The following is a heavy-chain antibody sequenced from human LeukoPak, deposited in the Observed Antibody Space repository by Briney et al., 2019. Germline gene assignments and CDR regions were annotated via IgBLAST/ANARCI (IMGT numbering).Heavy chain of an antibody. V-gene: IGHV3-23*01. D-gene: IGHD5-12*01. Sequence: PGGSLRLSCAASGFTLRSYDMSWVRQAPGKGLGWVAATSGSGVNSYYADSVRGRFTISRDNSQNTLYLQMDSLRAEDTALYYCAKEYSGYDFDYWGQGTLVTVSS. J-gene: IGHJ4*02. CDR1: GFTLRSYD. CDR3: AKEYSGYDFDY. CDR2: TSGSGVNS.